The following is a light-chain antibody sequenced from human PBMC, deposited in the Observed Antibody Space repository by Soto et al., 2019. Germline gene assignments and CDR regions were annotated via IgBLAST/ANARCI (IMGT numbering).Light chain of an antibody. Sequence: DTVLTQSPGTLSLSPGERATLSCRASQIVSSKFLAWYQQKPGQAPRLLIYVASIRATGTPDRFSGSGSGTDFTLTISRLELEDFAVYYCQQYDKWPPLTFGGGTKVEIK. V-gene: IGKV3-20*01. J-gene: IGKJ4*01. CDR1: QIVSSKF. CDR2: VAS. CDR3: QQYDKWPPLT.